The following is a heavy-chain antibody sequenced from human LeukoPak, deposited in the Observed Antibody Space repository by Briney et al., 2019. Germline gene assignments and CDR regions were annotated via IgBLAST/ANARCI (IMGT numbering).Heavy chain of an antibody. CDR2: ISSSSSTI. CDR3: AKGMTYFEPLYFDY. Sequence: GGSLRLSCAASGFTFSSYSMNWVRQAPGKGLEWVSYISSSSSTIYYADSVKGRFTISRDNAKNSLYLQMNSLRAEDTAVYYCAKGMTYFEPLYFDYWGQGTLVTVSS. D-gene: IGHD3-9*01. V-gene: IGHV3-48*04. J-gene: IGHJ4*02. CDR1: GFTFSSYS.